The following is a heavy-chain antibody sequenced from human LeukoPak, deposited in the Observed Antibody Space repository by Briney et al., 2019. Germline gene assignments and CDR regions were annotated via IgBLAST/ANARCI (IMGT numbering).Heavy chain of an antibody. CDR3: ARGRGSGSYQVDY. CDR1: GGSISSYY. CDR2: IYYSGST. J-gene: IGHJ4*02. V-gene: IGHV4-59*01. D-gene: IGHD3-10*01. Sequence: SETLSLTCTVSGGSISSYYWSWIRRPPGKGLEWIGYIYYSGSTNYNPSLKSRVTISVDTSKNQFSLKLSSVTAADTAVYYCARGRGSGSYQVDYWGQGTLVTVSS.